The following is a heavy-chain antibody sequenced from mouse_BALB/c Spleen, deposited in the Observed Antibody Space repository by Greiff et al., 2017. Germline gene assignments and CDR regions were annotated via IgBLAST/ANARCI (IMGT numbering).Heavy chain of an antibody. CDR1: GYTFTSYW. D-gene: IGHD4-1*01. Sequence: DLVKPGASVKLSCKASGYTFTSYWINWIKQRPGQGLEWIGRIAPGSGSTYYNEMFKGKATLTVDTSSSTAYIQLSSLSSEDSAVYFCARWGDWDDYWGQGTTLTVSS. J-gene: IGHJ2*01. V-gene: IGHV1S41*01. CDR2: IAPGSGST. CDR3: ARWGDWDDY.